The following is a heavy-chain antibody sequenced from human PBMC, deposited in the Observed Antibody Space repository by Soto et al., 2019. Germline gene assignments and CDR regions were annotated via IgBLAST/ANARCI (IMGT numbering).Heavy chain of an antibody. D-gene: IGHD3-16*01. Sequence: QVQLVESGGGVVQPGRSLRLSCAASGFTFSSYAMHWVRQAPGKGLEWVAIISYDGSNKYYADSVKGRFTISRDSSKKTLYLQMNSLRTEDTAVYYCARDLGGAIDYWGQGTLVTVSS. CDR2: ISYDGSNK. V-gene: IGHV3-30-3*01. CDR1: GFTFSSYA. J-gene: IGHJ4*02. CDR3: ARDLGGAIDY.